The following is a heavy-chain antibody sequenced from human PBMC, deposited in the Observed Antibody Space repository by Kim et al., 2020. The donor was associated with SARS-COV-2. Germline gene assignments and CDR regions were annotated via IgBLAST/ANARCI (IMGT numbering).Heavy chain of an antibody. Sequence: YAQKFQGRVTMTRDTSTSTVYMELSSLRSEDTAVYYCARDFRPDYYGMDVWGQGTTVTVSS. V-gene: IGHV1-46*01. J-gene: IGHJ6*02. CDR3: ARDFRPDYYGMDV.